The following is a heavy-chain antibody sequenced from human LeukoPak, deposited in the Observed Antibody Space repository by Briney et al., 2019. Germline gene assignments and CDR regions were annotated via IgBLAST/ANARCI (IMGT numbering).Heavy chain of an antibody. V-gene: IGHV3-30*04. CDR2: ISYDGSNK. CDR1: GFAFSSYA. Sequence: GGSLRLSCAASGFAFSSYAMHWVRQAPGKGLEWVAVISYDGSNKYYADPVKGRFTISRDNSKNTLYLQMNSLRAEDTAVYYCATDPLYYYDSSGYYFRNWFDPWGQGTLVTVSS. J-gene: IGHJ5*02. CDR3: ATDPLYYYDSSGYYFRNWFDP. D-gene: IGHD3-22*01.